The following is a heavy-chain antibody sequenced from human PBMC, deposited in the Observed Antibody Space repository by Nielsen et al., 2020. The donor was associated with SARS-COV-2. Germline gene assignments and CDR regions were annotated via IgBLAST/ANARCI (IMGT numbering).Heavy chain of an antibody. Sequence: SETLSLTCAISGDSVSSNSAAWNWIRQSPSRGLEWLGRTYYRSKWYNDYAVSVKSRITINPDTSKNQFSLQLNSVTPEDTAVHYCARDRGIAYGNWFDPWGQGTLVTVSS. CDR2: TYYRSKWYN. D-gene: IGHD6-13*01. CDR3: ARDRGIAYGNWFDP. J-gene: IGHJ5*02. CDR1: GDSVSSNSAA. V-gene: IGHV6-1*01.